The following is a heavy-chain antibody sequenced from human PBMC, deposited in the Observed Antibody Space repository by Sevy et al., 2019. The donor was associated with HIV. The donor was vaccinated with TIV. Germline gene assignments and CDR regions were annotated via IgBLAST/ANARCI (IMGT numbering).Heavy chain of an antibody. CDR2: IIPIFGTA. Sequence: ASVKVSCKASGGTFSSYAISWVRQAPGQGLEWMGGIIPIFGTANYAQKFQGRVTITADESTSTAYMELSSLRSEDTAVYYCASNSKFATAARSSYYYGMDVWGQGTTVTVSS. CDR3: ASNSKFATAARSSYYYGMDV. J-gene: IGHJ6*02. V-gene: IGHV1-69*13. D-gene: IGHD6-13*01. CDR1: GGTFSSYA.